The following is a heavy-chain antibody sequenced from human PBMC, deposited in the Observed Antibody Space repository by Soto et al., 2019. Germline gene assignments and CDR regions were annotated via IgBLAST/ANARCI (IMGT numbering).Heavy chain of an antibody. J-gene: IGHJ6*03. CDR1: GFSLSTSEVG. V-gene: IGHV2-5*02. D-gene: IGHD3-10*01. Sequence: QITLKESGPTLVKPTQTLTLTCTFSGFSLSTSEVGVGWIRQPPGKALEWLALIYWDDDKRYSPSLKSRLTITEDTSTKQVVVTMTNMEPVDTGTYYCAPTGPMILGVYYYYYMDVWGKGTTVTVSS. CDR2: IYWDDDK. CDR3: APTGPMILGVYYYYYMDV.